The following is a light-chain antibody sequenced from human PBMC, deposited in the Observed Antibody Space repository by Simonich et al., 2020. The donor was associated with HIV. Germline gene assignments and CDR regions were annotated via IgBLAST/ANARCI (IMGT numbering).Light chain of an antibody. CDR1: QSLLHSNGYNY. CDR3: MQGLHRIFT. J-gene: IGKJ3*01. Sequence: DIVMTQSPLSLPVTPGEPASISCRSSQSLLHSNGYNYLDWYLQKPGQTPQLLIYLGANRASGVPDRFSGSGSGTDFTLKISRVEAEDVGVYYCMQGLHRIFTFGPGTKVDIK. V-gene: IGKV2-28*01. CDR2: LGA.